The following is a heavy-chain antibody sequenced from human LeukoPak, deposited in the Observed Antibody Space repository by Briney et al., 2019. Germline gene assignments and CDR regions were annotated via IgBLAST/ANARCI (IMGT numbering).Heavy chain of an antibody. CDR2: IYHSGSA. V-gene: IGHV4-38-2*02. D-gene: IGHD2-2*01. J-gene: IGHJ5*02. CDR3: ARDPRWLTPDCTSTSCYENYFDP. Sequence: SETLSLTCAVSGYSISSGYQWAWIRQPPGKGLEWIGSIYHSGSAHYNPSLKSRVTISVDTSNNQFSLKLSSVTAADTAVYYCARDPRWLTPDCTSTSCYENYFDPWDQGTLVTVSS. CDR1: GYSISSGYQ.